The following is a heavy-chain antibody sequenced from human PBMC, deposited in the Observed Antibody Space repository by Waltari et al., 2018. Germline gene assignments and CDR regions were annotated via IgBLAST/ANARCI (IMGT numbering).Heavy chain of an antibody. V-gene: IGHV1-2*06. CDR2: INPNSGGT. Sequence: QVQLVQSGAEVKKPGASVKVSCKASGYTFTGYYMHWVRQAPGQGLEWMGRINPNSGGTNYAQKCQGRVTMTRDTSISTAYMELSRLRSDDTAVYYCARAEPLGFGPVGWFDPWGQGTLVTVSS. CDR3: ARAEPLGFGPVGWFDP. J-gene: IGHJ5*02. CDR1: GYTFTGYY. D-gene: IGHD3-10*01.